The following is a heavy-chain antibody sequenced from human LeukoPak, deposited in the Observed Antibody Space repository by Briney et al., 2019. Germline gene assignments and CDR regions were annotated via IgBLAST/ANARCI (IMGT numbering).Heavy chain of an antibody. D-gene: IGHD6-6*01. V-gene: IGHV1-69*01. J-gene: IGHJ6*02. CDR2: IIPIVGTA. CDR1: GGNFSSYA. CDR3: ASPPLEYSSSSSYYYYGMDV. Sequence: GSSVKVSCKASGGNFSSYAISWVRQAPGQGLEWRGGIIPIVGTANYAQKFQGRVTITADESTSTAYMELSSLRSEDTAVYYCASPPLEYSSSSSYYYYGMDVWGQGTTVTVSS.